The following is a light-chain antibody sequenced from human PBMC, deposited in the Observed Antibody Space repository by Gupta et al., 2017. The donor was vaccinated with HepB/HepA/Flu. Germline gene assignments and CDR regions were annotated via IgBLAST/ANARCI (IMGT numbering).Light chain of an antibody. CDR1: KSIINY. J-gene: IGKJ2*01. CDR3: QQSDTKSHT. Sequence: DIQITQSPSSLSASVGARVTITCLASKSIINYLNWYQQKPGEAPKVLIYAASTLQSGVPSRFSGSGSGTDFTLTINRLQPEDFATYYCQQSDTKSHTFGQGTKMEIK. V-gene: IGKV1-39*01. CDR2: AAS.